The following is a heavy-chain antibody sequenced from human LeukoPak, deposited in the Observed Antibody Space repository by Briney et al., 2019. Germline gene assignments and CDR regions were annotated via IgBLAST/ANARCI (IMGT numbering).Heavy chain of an antibody. D-gene: IGHD1-26*01. CDR2: MNPNSGNT. CDR3: ARTQWELKDDY. CDR1: GYTFTSYG. J-gene: IGHJ4*02. Sequence: ASVKVSCKASGYTFTSYGLCWVRQATGQGLEWMGWMNPNSGNTGYAQKFQGRVTMTRNTSISTAYMELSSLRSEDTAVYYCARTQWELKDDYWGQGTLVTVSS. V-gene: IGHV1-8*01.